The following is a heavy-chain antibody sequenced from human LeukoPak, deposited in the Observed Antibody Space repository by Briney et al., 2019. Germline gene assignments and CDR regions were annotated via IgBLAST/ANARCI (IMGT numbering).Heavy chain of an antibody. D-gene: IGHD2-15*01. J-gene: IGHJ4*02. V-gene: IGHV1-18*01. CDR1: GCTFTSYG. CDR3: ARDVYCSGGSCYPTGVDY. Sequence: GASVKVSCKASGCTFTSYGISWVRQAPGQGLEWMGWISAYNGNTNYAQKLQGRVTMTTDTSTSTAYMELRSLRSDDTAVYYCARDVYCSGGSCYPTGVDYWGQGTLVTVSS. CDR2: ISAYNGNT.